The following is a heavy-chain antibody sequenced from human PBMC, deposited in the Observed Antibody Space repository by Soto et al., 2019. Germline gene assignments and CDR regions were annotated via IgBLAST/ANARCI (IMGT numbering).Heavy chain of an antibody. CDR2: IYHSGST. V-gene: IGHV4-30-2*01. CDR3: ARTAKLADILTGYYFDAFDI. Sequence: SETLSLTCAVSGGSISSGGYSWSWIRQPPGKGLEWIGYIYHSGSTYYNPSLKSRVTISVDRSKNQFSLKLSSVTAADTAVYYCARTAKLADILTGYYFDAFDIWGQGTMVPVSS. D-gene: IGHD3-9*01. CDR1: GGSISSGGYS. J-gene: IGHJ3*02.